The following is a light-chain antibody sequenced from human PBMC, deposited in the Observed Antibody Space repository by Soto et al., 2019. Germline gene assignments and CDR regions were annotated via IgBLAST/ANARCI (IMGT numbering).Light chain of an antibody. Sequence: QSVLTQPASVSGSPGQSITISCTGTSSDVGSYNLVSWYQQHPGKAPKLMIYEGSKRPSGVSNRFSGSKSGNTASLTISGLQAEDEADCCCCSYAGSSTPYVFGTGTKVTVL. J-gene: IGLJ1*01. CDR3: CSYAGSSTPYV. CDR2: EGS. CDR1: SSDVGSYNL. V-gene: IGLV2-23*01.